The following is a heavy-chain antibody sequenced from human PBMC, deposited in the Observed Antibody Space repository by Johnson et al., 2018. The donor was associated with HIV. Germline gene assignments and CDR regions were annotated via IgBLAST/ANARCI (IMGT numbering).Heavy chain of an antibody. J-gene: IGHJ3*02. V-gene: IGHV3-30*02. CDR1: GFTFSSYG. CDR2: IRYDGGNK. CDR3: ATVWRNEGRHAFDI. D-gene: IGHD1-1*01. Sequence: QVQLVESGGGVVQPGGSLRLYCAASGFTFSSYGMHWVRQAPGKGLEWVAFIRYDGGNKYSADSVKGRFTISRNNAKNSLYLQMNSLRAEDTAVYFCATVWRNEGRHAFDIWGQGTMVTVSS.